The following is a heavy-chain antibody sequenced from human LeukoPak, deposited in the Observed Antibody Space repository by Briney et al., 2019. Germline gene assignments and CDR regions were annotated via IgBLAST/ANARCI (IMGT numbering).Heavy chain of an antibody. CDR3: ARGGETYYYGSGSYYNTRFFDY. J-gene: IGHJ4*02. D-gene: IGHD3-10*01. V-gene: IGHV3-64*01. CDR2: ISSNGGST. Sequence: PGGSLRLSCAASGFTFSGYAMHWVRQAPGKGLEYVSAISSNGGSTYYANSVKGRFTISRDNSKNTLYLQMGSLRAEDMAVYYCARGGETYYYGSGSYYNTRFFDYWGQGTLVTVSS. CDR1: GFTFSGYA.